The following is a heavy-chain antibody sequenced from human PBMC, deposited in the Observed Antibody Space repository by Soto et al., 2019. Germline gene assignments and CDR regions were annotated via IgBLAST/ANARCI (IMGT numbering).Heavy chain of an antibody. D-gene: IGHD1-26*01. Sequence: SETLSLTCAVYGGSFSGYYWSWIRQPPGKGLEWIGEINHSGSTNYNPSLKSRVTISVDTSKNQFSLKLSSVTAADTAVYYCARVSGSYYCGIDVWGQGTTVTVSS. J-gene: IGHJ6*02. CDR3: ARVSGSYYCGIDV. V-gene: IGHV4-34*01. CDR2: INHSGST. CDR1: GGSFSGYY.